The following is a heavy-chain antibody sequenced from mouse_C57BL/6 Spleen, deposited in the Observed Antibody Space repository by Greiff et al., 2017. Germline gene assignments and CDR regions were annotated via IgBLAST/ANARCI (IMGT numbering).Heavy chain of an antibody. D-gene: IGHD2-4*01. CDR3: ARVMIVGFDY. CDR2: INYDGSST. CDR1: GFTFSDYY. V-gene: IGHV5-16*01. Sequence: EVQLVESEGGLVQPGSSMKLSCTASGFTFSDYYMAWVRQVPEKGLEWVANINYDGSSTYYLDSLKSRFIISRDNAKNILYLQMSSLKSEDTATYYCARVMIVGFDYWGQSTTLTVSS. J-gene: IGHJ2*01.